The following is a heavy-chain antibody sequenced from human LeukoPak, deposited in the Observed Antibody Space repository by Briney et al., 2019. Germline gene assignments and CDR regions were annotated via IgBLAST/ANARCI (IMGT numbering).Heavy chain of an antibody. Sequence: PSETLSLTCIVSGYSISSGYYWGWIRQPPGKGLEWIGSVRVNWRTYYNPSLKSRVTISVDTSKNQFSLKLSSVTAADTAVYYCAGVPYSSSGVWFDPWGQGTLVTVSS. CDR2: VRVNWRT. D-gene: IGHD6-13*01. V-gene: IGHV4-38-2*02. J-gene: IGHJ5*02. CDR1: GYSISSGYY. CDR3: AGVPYSSSGVWFDP.